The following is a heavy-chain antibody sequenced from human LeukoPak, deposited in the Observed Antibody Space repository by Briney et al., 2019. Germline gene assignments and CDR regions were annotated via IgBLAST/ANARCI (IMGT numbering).Heavy chain of an antibody. Sequence: ASVKVSCKASGYTFTSYYMHWVRQAPGQGLEWMGWINAGNGNTKYSQKFQGRVTITRDTSASTAYMELSSLRSEDTAVYYCARDVLINDYDFWSGYFNYYYYYYGMDVWGQGTTVTVSS. V-gene: IGHV1-3*01. J-gene: IGHJ6*02. D-gene: IGHD3-3*01. CDR3: ARDVLINDYDFWSGYFNYYYYYYGMDV. CDR2: INAGNGNT. CDR1: GYTFTSYY.